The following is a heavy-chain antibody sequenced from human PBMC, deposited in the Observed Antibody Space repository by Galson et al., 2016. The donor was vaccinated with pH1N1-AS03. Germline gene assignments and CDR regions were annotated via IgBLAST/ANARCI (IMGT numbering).Heavy chain of an antibody. Sequence: SLRLSCAASGFIFSSYWMGWVRQAPGKGLEWVANIKQDGNVKYYVDSVKGRFTISRDNAKNSLNLQMNSLRAEDTAVYYCARAYYYGSGRSFDYWGQGTLVTGSS. CDR3: ARAYYYGSGRSFDY. D-gene: IGHD3-10*01. J-gene: IGHJ4*02. V-gene: IGHV3-7*03. CDR1: GFIFSSYW. CDR2: IKQDGNVK.